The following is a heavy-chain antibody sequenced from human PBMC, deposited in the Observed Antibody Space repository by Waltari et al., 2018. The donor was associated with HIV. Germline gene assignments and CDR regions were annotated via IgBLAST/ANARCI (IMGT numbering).Heavy chain of an antibody. Sequence: QVQLVESGGGVVQPGRSLRLSCAASGFTFKNFAMNWVRQGPGKGWGGVGKIYYDGSKKFYGDSVRCRFTISRDNSKQILYLQMNSLRVEDTALYYCARDYNYAPDYWGQGTLVVVSS. V-gene: IGHV3-33*01. D-gene: IGHD5-18*01. CDR2: IYYDGSKK. CDR3: ARDYNYAPDY. CDR1: GFTFKNFA. J-gene: IGHJ4*02.